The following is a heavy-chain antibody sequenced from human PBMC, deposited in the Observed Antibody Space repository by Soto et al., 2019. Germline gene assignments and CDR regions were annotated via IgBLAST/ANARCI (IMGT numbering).Heavy chain of an antibody. CDR2: INHSGST. V-gene: IGHV4-34*01. CDR3: ARRSRVVAAPSQPSYYFDY. CDR1: GGSFSGYY. Sequence: SSETLSLTCAVYGGSFSGYYWSWIRQPPGKGLEWIGEINHSGSTNYNPSLKSRVTISVDTSKNQFSLKLSSVTAADTAVYYCARRSRVVAAPSQPSYYFDYWGQGTLVTVSS. J-gene: IGHJ4*02. D-gene: IGHD2-15*01.